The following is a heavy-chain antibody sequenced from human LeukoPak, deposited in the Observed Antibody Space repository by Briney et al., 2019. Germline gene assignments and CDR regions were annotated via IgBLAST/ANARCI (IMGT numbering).Heavy chain of an antibody. CDR3: AKAMSRRAYASGADH. CDR2: TSGSGGNT. CDR1: RFTFSNYA. D-gene: IGHD2-21*01. V-gene: IGHV3-23*01. J-gene: IGHJ4*02. Sequence: PAGTLTLSCSASRFTFSNYAMNWHRQAPGKGLEWVSATSGSGGNTYYADSVKGPITMSRDNSNSNVYLQINSPKAEDTAVYFCAKAMSRRAYASGADHWGQGTLVTV.